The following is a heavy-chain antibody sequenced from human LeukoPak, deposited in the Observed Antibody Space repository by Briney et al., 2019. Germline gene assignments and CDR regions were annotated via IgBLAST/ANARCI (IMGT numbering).Heavy chain of an antibody. CDR1: GYTFTTYD. Sequence: GASVKVSCKASGYTFTTYDINWVRQATGQGLEWMGWMNPNSGNTGYAQKFQDRVTMTRNTSISTAYMELRSLRSEDTAVYYCARGPNKSDGGNSGSAWFDPWGQGTLVTVSS. V-gene: IGHV1-8*01. D-gene: IGHD4-23*01. CDR2: MNPNSGNT. CDR3: ARGPNKSDGGNSGSAWFDP. J-gene: IGHJ5*02.